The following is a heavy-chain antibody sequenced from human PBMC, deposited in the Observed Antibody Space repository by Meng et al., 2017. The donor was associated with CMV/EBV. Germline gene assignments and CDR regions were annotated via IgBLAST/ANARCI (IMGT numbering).Heavy chain of an antibody. Sequence: GQRHQWGAGVVKPAETLVLPCAVYGGSFSGYYWSWHPQPPGKGLEWIGEINHSGSTNYNPSLKSRVTISVDTSKNQFSLKLSSVTAADTAVYYCARVWDSGWDYWGQGTLVTVSS. CDR3: ARVWDSGWDY. CDR2: INHSGST. CDR1: GGSFSGYY. J-gene: IGHJ4*02. V-gene: IGHV4-34*01. D-gene: IGHD3-22*01.